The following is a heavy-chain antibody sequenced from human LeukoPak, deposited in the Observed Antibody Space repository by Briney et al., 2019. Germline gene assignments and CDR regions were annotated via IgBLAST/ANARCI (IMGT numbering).Heavy chain of an antibody. J-gene: IGHJ4*02. CDR2: IYHSGST. CDR3: ARLRFYGSGTYYDYYFDY. CDR1: GGSISSSNW. D-gene: IGHD3-10*01. V-gene: IGHV4-4*02. Sequence: PSGTLSLTCAVSGGSISSSNWWSWVRQPPGKGLEWIGEIYHSGSTNYNPSLKSRATISVDKSKNQFSLKLSSVTAADTAVFYCARLRFYGSGTYYDYYFDYRGQGTLVTVSS.